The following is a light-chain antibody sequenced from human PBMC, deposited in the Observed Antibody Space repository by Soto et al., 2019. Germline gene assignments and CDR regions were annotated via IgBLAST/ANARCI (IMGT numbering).Light chain of an antibody. V-gene: IGKV4-1*01. CDR2: WAS. Sequence: DIVMTQSPDSLAVSLGERATFNCKSSQSVLSSSNSRNYLAWYQQKPRQPPKLLIYWASTRESGVPDRFSGSRSGKDFTLTISNLQAEDVAVYYCQQYYSSPPTFGQGTKVEI. CDR3: QQYYSSPPT. J-gene: IGKJ1*01. CDR1: QSVLSSSNSRNY.